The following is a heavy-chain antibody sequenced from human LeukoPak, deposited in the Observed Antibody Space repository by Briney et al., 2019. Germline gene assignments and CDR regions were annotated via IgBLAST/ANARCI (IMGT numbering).Heavy chain of an antibody. Sequence: ASVKVSCKASGYTFTSYDINWVRQATGQGLEWMGWMNPNSGNTGYAQKFQGRVTITRNTSISTAYMELSSLRSEDTAVYYCARGRAWNGGSFDPWGQGTLVTVSS. CDR1: GYTFTSYD. CDR3: ARGRAWNGGSFDP. V-gene: IGHV1-8*03. J-gene: IGHJ5*02. D-gene: IGHD1-1*01. CDR2: MNPNSGNT.